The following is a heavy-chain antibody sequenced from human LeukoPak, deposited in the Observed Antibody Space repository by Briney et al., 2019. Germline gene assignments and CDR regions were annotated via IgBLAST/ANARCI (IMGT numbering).Heavy chain of an antibody. CDR2: INHSGST. J-gene: IGHJ6*02. CDR3: ARVGAVPAAMDYYYYYGMDV. D-gene: IGHD2-2*01. CDR1: GGSISGYY. V-gene: IGHV4-34*01. Sequence: SETLSLTCTVSGGSISGYYWSWIRQPPGKGLEWIGEINHSGSTNYNPSLKSRVTISVDTSKNQFSLKLSSVTAADTAVYYCARVGAVPAAMDYYYYYGMDVWGQGTTVTVSS.